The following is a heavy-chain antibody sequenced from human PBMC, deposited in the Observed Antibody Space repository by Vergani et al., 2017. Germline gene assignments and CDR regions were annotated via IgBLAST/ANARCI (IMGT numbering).Heavy chain of an antibody. V-gene: IGHV1-2*02. CDR2: INPNSGGT. CDR3: ARVAGSEGREPSYYYGMDV. Sequence: QVQLVQSGAEVKKPGASVKVSCKASGYTFTGYYMHWVRQAPGQGLEWMGWINPNSGGTNYAQKFQGRVTMTRDTSISTAYMELSRLRSDDTAVYYCARVAGSEGREPSYYYGMDVWGQGTTVTVSS. CDR1: GYTFTGYY. J-gene: IGHJ6*02. D-gene: IGHD1-26*01.